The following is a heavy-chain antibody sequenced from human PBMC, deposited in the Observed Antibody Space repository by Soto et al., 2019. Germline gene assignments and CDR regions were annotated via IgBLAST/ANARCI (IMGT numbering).Heavy chain of an antibody. CDR1: GGSISSYY. Sequence: QVQLQESGPGLVKPSETLSLTCTVSGGSISSYYWSWIRQPPGKGLEWNGYIYYSGSTNYHPSLKHRVTISVDTSKNRFSLKLSAVYAADTAVYYCARSALLRYFDWLPYFDYWGQGTLVTVSS. V-gene: IGHV4-59*08. CDR3: ARSALLRYFDWLPYFDY. CDR2: IYYSGST. D-gene: IGHD3-9*01. J-gene: IGHJ4*02.